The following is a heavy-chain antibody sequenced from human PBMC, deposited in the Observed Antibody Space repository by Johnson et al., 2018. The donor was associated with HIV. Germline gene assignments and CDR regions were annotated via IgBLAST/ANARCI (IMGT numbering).Heavy chain of an antibody. J-gene: IGHJ3*02. D-gene: IGHD2-21*02. CDR2: ISYDGSNK. Sequence: QMQLVESGGGLVQPGRSLRLSCAASGFTFSSYAMHWVRQAPGKGLEWVAVISYDGSNKYYADSVKGRFTISRDNSKNTLYLQMNSLRAEDTAVYYCARDLLIAYCGGDCWDAFDIWGQGTMVTVSS. CDR1: GFTFSSYA. V-gene: IGHV3-30-3*01. CDR3: ARDLLIAYCGGDCWDAFDI.